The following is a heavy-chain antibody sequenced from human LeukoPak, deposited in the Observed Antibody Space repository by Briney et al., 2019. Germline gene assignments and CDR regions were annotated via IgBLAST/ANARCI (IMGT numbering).Heavy chain of an antibody. CDR2: SRSGGANN. D-gene: IGHD4-17*01. J-gene: IGHJ3*01. V-gene: IGHV3-23*01. CDR3: GRDPNGDYLGAFEF. CDR1: GFTISDYG. Sequence: GGSLRLSCAASGFTISDYGLVWVRQAAGQGLEWVSGSRSGGANNFYADAVKGRFTISRDNSKNTLYLQMNSLRADDTAVYYCGRDPNGDYLGAFEFCGHGKTVIVSS.